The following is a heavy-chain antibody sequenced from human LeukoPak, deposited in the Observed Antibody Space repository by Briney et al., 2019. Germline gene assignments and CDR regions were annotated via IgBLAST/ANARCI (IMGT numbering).Heavy chain of an antibody. J-gene: IGHJ4*02. CDR1: EFTFGDCA. CDR3: AREVD. Sequence: AGGSLRLSCTASEFTFGDCAMSWVRQAPGKGLEWVSFIRSKAYGGTTEYAASVKGRFTISRDDSKSIAYLQMNSLKTEDTAVYYCAREVDWGQGTLVTVSS. V-gene: IGHV3-49*04. CDR2: IRSKAYGGTT.